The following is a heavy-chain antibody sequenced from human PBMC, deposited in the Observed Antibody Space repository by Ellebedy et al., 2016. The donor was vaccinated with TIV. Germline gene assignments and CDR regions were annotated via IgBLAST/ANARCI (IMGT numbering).Heavy chain of an antibody. J-gene: IGHJ4*02. CDR1: ASTFCDYW. CDR3: ARGFCPTSNCYAASDF. D-gene: IGHD2-2*01. Sequence: PGGSLRLSCAASASTFCDYWMSWVRQAPGKGLEWVASINSDLRYINYTDPVKGRFTISRDDSKNSVSLQMDGLTADDTAVYYCARGFCPTSNCYAASDFWGQGTLVTVSS. V-gene: IGHV3-21*01. CDR2: INSDLRYI.